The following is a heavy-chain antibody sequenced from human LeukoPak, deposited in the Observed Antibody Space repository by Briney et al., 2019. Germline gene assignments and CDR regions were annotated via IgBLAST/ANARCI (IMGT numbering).Heavy chain of an antibody. Sequence: GESLKISCKGSGYTFTNFWIAWVRQMPGKGLEWMGIIYPGDSDTKYSPSFQGQVTISADKSLRTAYLQWSSLKASDTAMYYCARRGYCSSTSCRNWFDPWGQGTLVTVSS. CDR2: IYPGDSDT. D-gene: IGHD2-2*01. CDR1: GYTFTNFW. J-gene: IGHJ5*02. V-gene: IGHV5-51*01. CDR3: ARRGYCSSTSCRNWFDP.